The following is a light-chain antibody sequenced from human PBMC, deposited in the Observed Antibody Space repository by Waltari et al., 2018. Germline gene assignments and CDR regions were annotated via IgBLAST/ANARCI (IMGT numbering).Light chain of an antibody. Sequence: QLLLTQSPLPPASLGASVRPTGTLTVGPSTSPTAWHRQQSEKGPRYLMKVNSDGSHSKGDGIPDRFSGSSSGAERYLTISSLQSEDEGDYYCQTWGTGIHVVFGGGTKLTVL. CDR1: VGPSTSP. V-gene: IGLV4-69*01. J-gene: IGLJ2*01. CDR3: QTWGTGIHVV. CDR2: VNSDGSH.